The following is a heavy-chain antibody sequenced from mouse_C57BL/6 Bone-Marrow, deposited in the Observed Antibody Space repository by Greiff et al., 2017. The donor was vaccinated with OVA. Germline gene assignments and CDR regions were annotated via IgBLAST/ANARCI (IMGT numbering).Heavy chain of an antibody. CDR2: INPSSGYT. D-gene: IGHD4-1*01. J-gene: IGHJ2*01. CDR3: AKDPNSSFDY. Sequence: QVQLQQSGAELAKPGASVKLSCKASGYTFTSYWMHWVKQRPGQGLEWIGHINPSSGYTKYNQKFKDKATLTAEKSSSTAYMQLSSLTYEDSAVYYCAKDPNSSFDYWGQGTTLTVSS. V-gene: IGHV1-7*01. CDR1: GYTFTSYW.